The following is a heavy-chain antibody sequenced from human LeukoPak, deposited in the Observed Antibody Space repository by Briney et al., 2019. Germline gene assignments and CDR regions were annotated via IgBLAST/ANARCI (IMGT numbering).Heavy chain of an antibody. Sequence: SETLSLTCTVSGGSISSYYWSWIRQPAGKGLEWIGRIYTGGSTNYNPSLKSRVTMSVDTSKNQFSLKLSSVTAADTAVYYCARVKGSYYDSSGYQQYNWFDPWGQGTLVTVSS. V-gene: IGHV4-4*07. J-gene: IGHJ5*02. CDR1: GGSISSYY. CDR3: ARVKGSYYDSSGYQQYNWFDP. CDR2: IYTGGST. D-gene: IGHD3-22*01.